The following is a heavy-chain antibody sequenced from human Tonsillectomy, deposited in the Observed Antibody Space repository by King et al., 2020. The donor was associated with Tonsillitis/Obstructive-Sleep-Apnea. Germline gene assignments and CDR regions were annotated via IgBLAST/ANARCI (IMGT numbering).Heavy chain of an antibody. V-gene: IGHV3-21*01. CDR1: GFTFSSYS. CDR3: ARDGWEWEIHHFDY. Sequence: VQLVESGGGLVKPGGSLRLSCAASGFTFSSYSMNWVRQAPGKGLEWVSSISSSSSYIYYADSVKGRFTISRDNAKNSLYLQMNSLRAEDTAVYYCARDGWEWEIHHFDYWGQGTLVTVSS. J-gene: IGHJ4*02. D-gene: IGHD1-26*01. CDR2: ISSSSSYI.